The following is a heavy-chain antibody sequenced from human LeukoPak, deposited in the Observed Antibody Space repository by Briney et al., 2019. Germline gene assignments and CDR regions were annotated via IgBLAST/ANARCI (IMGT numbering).Heavy chain of an antibody. V-gene: IGHV3-33*01. Sequence: GGYLRLSCAASGYVLRSHGENWVRKAPGKGLEWVAGISPDEKKYYVDAVKGRFTISRDNSKSTLYLQMNSLRVEDTAMYYCARSITLDYWGQGTLVTVSS. D-gene: IGHD5-12*01. J-gene: IGHJ4*02. CDR3: ARSITLDY. CDR2: ISPDEKK. CDR1: GYVLRSHG.